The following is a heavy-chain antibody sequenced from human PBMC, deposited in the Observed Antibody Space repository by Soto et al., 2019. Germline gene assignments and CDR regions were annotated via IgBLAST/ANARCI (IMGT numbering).Heavy chain of an antibody. CDR1: GDSVDTYY. V-gene: IGHV4-59*02. J-gene: IGHJ2*01. Sequence: QVQLQESGPGLVKPSETLSLTCTVSGDSVDTYYWSWFRQPPGKGLEWSGYIYYTGATSYTPSHNGLVTISIDRSMNQFFLSLACVTAADTAVYFCARKLGIVLDIWGRGILVGVSS. CDR2: IYYTGAT. D-gene: IGHD1-26*01. CDR3: ARKLGIVLDI.